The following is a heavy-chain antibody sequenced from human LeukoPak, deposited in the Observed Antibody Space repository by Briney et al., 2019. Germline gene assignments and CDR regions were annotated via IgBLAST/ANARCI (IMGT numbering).Heavy chain of an antibody. V-gene: IGHV1-46*01. CDR1: GYTFTSYY. J-gene: IGHJ6*02. CDR3: ARDIWRYYYYYGMDV. D-gene: IGHD3-3*01. Sequence: ASVKVSCKASGYTFTSYYMHWVRQAPGQGLEWMGIINPSGGSTSYAQKFQGRVTMTRDTSTSTVYMELSSLRSEDTAVYYCARDIWRYYYYYGMDVWGQGTTVTVSS. CDR2: INPSGGST.